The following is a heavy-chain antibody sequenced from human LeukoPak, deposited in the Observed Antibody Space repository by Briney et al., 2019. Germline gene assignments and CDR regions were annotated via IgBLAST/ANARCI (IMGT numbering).Heavy chain of an antibody. CDR3: VRGRYHYDSSGYLDY. CDR2: ISYHGTNE. D-gene: IGHD3-22*01. CDR1: GFTFSDYA. J-gene: IGHJ4*02. V-gene: IGHV3-30-3*01. Sequence: GGSLRLSCAASGFTFSDYALHWVRQAPGKGLEWVALISYHGTNEYYADSVKGRFTISRDNSKNTLFLQMNSLRVEDTAVYYCVRGRYHYDSSGYLDYWGQGPLVTVSS.